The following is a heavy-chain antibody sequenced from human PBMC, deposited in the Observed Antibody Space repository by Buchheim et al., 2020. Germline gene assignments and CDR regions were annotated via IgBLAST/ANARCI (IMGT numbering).Heavy chain of an antibody. Sequence: QLQLQESGPGLVKPSETLSLTCTVSGGSISSSSYYWGWIRQPPGKGLEWIGSIYYSGSTYYNPSLKSRVTISVDTSKNQFSLKLSSVTAADTAVYYCARGVRYGDLGSYYFDYWGQGTL. CDR1: GGSISSSSYY. D-gene: IGHD4-17*01. J-gene: IGHJ4*02. CDR2: IYYSGST. CDR3: ARGVRYGDLGSYYFDY. V-gene: IGHV4-39*01.